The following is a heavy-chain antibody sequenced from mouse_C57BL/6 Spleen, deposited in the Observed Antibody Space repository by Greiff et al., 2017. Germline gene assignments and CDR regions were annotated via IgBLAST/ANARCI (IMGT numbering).Heavy chain of an antibody. Sequence: QRVESGGDLVKPGGSLKLSCAASGFTFSSYGMSWVRQTPDKRLEWVATISSGGSYTYYPDSVKGRFTISRDNAKNTLYLQMSSLKSEDTAMYYCARWEVKWYFDVWGTGTTVTVSS. CDR2: ISSGGSYT. V-gene: IGHV5-6*01. J-gene: IGHJ1*03. CDR3: ARWEVKWYFDV. CDR1: GFTFSSYG. D-gene: IGHD2-2*01.